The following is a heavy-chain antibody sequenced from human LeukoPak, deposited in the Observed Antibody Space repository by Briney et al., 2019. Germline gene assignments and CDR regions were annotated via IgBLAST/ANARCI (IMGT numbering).Heavy chain of an antibody. CDR1: GFTFSSYN. CDR3: ARDGYCTSASCYGYNWLDP. Sequence: GGSLRLSCAASGFTFSSYNMNWVRQAPGKGLEWVAGISYDGSQKYHADSVKGRFSISRDKSRNTLYLQMNSLRAEDTAVYYCARDGYCTSASCYGYNWLDPWGQGTLVTVSS. V-gene: IGHV3-30-3*01. CDR2: ISYDGSQK. J-gene: IGHJ5*02. D-gene: IGHD2-2*03.